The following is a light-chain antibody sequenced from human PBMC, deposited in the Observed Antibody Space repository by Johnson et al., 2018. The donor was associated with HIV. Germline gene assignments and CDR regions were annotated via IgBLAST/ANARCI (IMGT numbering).Light chain of an antibody. CDR1: SSNIANNY. CDR2: DND. V-gene: IGLV1-51*01. CDR3: GTWDNSLRV. Sequence: QSVLTQPPSVSAAPGQKVTISCSGGSSNIANNYVSWYQQLPGSAPKLLIYDNDKRPSGIPDRFSGSKSGTSATLGITGLQSGDEAVYYCGTWDNSLRVFGTGTKVTVL. J-gene: IGLJ1*01.